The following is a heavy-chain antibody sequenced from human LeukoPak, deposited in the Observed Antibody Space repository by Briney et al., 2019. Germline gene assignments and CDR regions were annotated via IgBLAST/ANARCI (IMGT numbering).Heavy chain of an antibody. D-gene: IGHD3-10*01. CDR1: GFTFSSYS. V-gene: IGHV3-21*04. J-gene: IGHJ4*02. CDR2: ISSSSSYI. Sequence: GGSLRLSCAASGFTFSSYSMNWVRQAPGKGLEWVSSISSSSSYIYYADSVKGRFTISRDNAKNSLYLQMNSLRAEDTAVYYCAKDGSTMVRGAFDYWGQGTLVTVSS. CDR3: AKDGSTMVRGAFDY.